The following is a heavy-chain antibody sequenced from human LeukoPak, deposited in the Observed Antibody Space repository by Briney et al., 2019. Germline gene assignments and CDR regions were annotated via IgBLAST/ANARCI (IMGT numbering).Heavy chain of an antibody. V-gene: IGHV4-34*01. CDR1: GGSFSGYY. J-gene: IGHJ4*02. CDR3: ARGPLRGYCSGGSCYSGLFDY. D-gene: IGHD2-15*01. CDR2: INHSGST. Sequence: SETLSLTCAVYGGSFSGYYWSWIRQPPGKGLEWIGEINHSGSTNYNPSLESRVTISVDTSKNQFSLKLSSVTAADTAVYYCARGPLRGYCSGGSCYSGLFDYWGQGTLVTVSS.